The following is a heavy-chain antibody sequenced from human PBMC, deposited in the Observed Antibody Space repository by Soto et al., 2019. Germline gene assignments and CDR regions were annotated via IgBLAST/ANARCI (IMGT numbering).Heavy chain of an antibody. D-gene: IGHD3-3*01. CDR3: ARGNKIGFWSGYRYYFDY. J-gene: IGHJ4*02. V-gene: IGHV1-8*01. CDR2: MNPNSGNT. CDR1: GYTFTSYD. Sequence: ASVKVSCKASGYTFTSYDINWVRQATGQGLEWMGWMNPNSGNTGYAQKFQGRVTMTRNTSISTAYMELSSLRSEDTAVYYCARGNKIGFWSGYRYYFDYWGQGTLVTVSS.